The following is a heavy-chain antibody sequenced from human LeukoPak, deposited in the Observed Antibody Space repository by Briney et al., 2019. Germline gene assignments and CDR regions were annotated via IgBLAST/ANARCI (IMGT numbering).Heavy chain of an antibody. J-gene: IGHJ5*02. CDR3: ARDGIYCSGGSCHNWFDP. CDR1: GGSISTSSYY. V-gene: IGHV4-61*01. Sequence: MSSETLSLTCTVSGGSISTSSYYWAWIRQPPGKGLEWIGYIYYSGSTNYNPSLKSRVTISVDTSKNQFSLKLSSVTAADTAVYYCARDGIYCSGGSCHNWFDPWGQGTLVTVSS. CDR2: IYYSGST. D-gene: IGHD2-15*01.